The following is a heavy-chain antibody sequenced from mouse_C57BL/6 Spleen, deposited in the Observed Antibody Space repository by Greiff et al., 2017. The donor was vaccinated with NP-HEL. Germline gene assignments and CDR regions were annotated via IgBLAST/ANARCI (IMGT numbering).Heavy chain of an antibody. J-gene: IGHJ2*01. CDR1: GYTFTSYG. CDR3: ARYVINWCFDY. V-gene: IGHV1-81*01. CDR2: IYPRSGNT. D-gene: IGHD4-1*02. Sequence: QVQLQQSGAELARPGASVKLSCKASGYTFTSYGISWVKQRTGQGLEWIGEIYPRSGNTYYNEKFKGKATLTADKSSSTAYMELRSLTSEDSAVYFCARYVINWCFDYWGQGTTLTVSA.